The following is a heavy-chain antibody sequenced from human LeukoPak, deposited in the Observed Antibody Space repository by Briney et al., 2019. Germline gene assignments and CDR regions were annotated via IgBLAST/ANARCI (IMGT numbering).Heavy chain of an antibody. J-gene: IGHJ4*02. D-gene: IGHD1-26*01. V-gene: IGHV3-30*18. CDR3: AKVHPEWELLGYFDY. CDR1: GFTFSSYG. Sequence: PGRSLRLSCAASGFTFSSYGMHWVRQAPGKGLEWVAVISYDGSNKYYADSVKGRFTISRDNSKNTLYLQMNSLRAEDTAVYYCAKVHPEWELLGYFDYWGQGTLVTVSS. CDR2: ISYDGSNK.